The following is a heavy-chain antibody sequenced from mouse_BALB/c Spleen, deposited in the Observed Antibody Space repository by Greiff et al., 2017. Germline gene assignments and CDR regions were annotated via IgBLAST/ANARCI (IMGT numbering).Heavy chain of an antibody. V-gene: IGHV5-12-1*01. CDR1: GFAFSSYD. CDR3: ASYRYYAMDY. Sequence: EVQVVESGGGLVKPGGSLKLSCAASGFAFSSYDMSWVRQTPEKRLEWVAYISSGGGSTYYPDTVKGRFTISRDNAKNTLYLQMSSLKSEDTAMYYCASYRYYAMDYWGQGTSVTVSS. D-gene: IGHD2-14*01. CDR2: ISSGGGST. J-gene: IGHJ4*01.